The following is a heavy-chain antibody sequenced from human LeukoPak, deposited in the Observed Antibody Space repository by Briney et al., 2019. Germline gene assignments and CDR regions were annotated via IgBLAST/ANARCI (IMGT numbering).Heavy chain of an antibody. CDR3: AREGYCSSTSCYENAFDI. D-gene: IGHD2-2*01. V-gene: IGHV3-53*01. CDR2: IYSGGST. CDR1: GFTFSSFT. J-gene: IGHJ3*02. Sequence: PGGSLRLSCATSGFTFSSFTMNWVRQAPGKGLEWVSVIYSGGSTYYADSVKGRFTISRDNSKNTLYLQMNSLRAEDTAVYYCAREGYCSSTSCYENAFDIWGQGTMVTVSS.